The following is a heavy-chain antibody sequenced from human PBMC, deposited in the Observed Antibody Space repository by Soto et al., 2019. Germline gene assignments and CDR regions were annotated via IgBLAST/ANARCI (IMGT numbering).Heavy chain of an antibody. J-gene: IGHJ4*02. Sequence: GGSLRLSCAASGFTFSSYSMNWVRQAPGKGLEWVSSISSSSSYIYYADSVKGRFTISRDNAKNSLYLQMNSLRAEDTAVYYCARDRVYNWNPVRLDYWGQGTLVTVSS. V-gene: IGHV3-21*01. CDR2: ISSSSSYI. CDR3: ARDRVYNWNPVRLDY. CDR1: GFTFSSYS. D-gene: IGHD1-20*01.